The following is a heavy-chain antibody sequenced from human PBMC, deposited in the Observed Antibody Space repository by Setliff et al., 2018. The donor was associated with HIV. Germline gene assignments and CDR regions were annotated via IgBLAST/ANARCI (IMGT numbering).Heavy chain of an antibody. D-gene: IGHD3-3*01. CDR2: IFPNDEK. Sequence: SGPTLVNPTETLTLTCTVSGFSLSNTTMGVSWIRQPPGKALVWLAHIFPNDEKSYSASLKSRLTISEDTSKSQVVLTMTNMDPLDTATYFCARYNFRRGYWDYFDYWGQGTQVTVSS. V-gene: IGHV2-26*01. CDR1: GFSLSNTTMG. CDR3: ARYNFRRGYWDYFDY. J-gene: IGHJ4*02.